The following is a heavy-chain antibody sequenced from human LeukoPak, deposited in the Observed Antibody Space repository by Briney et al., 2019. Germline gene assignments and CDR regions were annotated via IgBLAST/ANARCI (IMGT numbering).Heavy chain of an antibody. CDR1: GDFVSADYY. CDR3: ARVRDRSSYFYDLDY. CDR2: IHYSGST. Sequence: SETLSLTCIVSGDFVSADYYWGWIRQPPGKGLEWIGCIHYSGSTNYNPSLKSRVTISVDTSKNQFSLKLSSVTAADTAVYYCARVRDRSSYFYDLDYWGQGTLVTVSS. D-gene: IGHD3-22*01. V-gene: IGHV4-61*08. J-gene: IGHJ4*02.